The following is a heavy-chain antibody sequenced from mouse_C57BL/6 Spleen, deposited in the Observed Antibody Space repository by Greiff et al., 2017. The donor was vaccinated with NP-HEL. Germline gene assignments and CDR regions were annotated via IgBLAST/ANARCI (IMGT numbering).Heavy chain of an antibody. CDR1: GYTFTDYY. CDR3: ARRDYYGSSRGY. CDR2: INPNNGGT. Sequence: VQLQQSGPELVKPGASVKISCKASGYTFTDYYMNWVKQSHGKSLEWIGDINPNNGGTSYNQKFKGKATLTVDKSSSTAYMELRSLTSEDSAVYYCARRDYYGSSRGYWGQGTLVTVSA. V-gene: IGHV1-26*01. J-gene: IGHJ3*01. D-gene: IGHD1-1*01.